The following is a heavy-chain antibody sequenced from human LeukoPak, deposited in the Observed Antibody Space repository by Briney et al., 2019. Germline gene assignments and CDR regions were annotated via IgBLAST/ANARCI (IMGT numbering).Heavy chain of an antibody. J-gene: IGHJ3*02. D-gene: IGHD2-21*02. V-gene: IGHV3-7*01. Sequence: GGSLRLSCEGSGFTFSNYWMTWVRQAPGKGLGWVANIKTDGSEKHYADSVEGRFTISRDNAKNSLYLQMNSLRAEDTAVYYCARDLDTYVILTAYDTFDIWGQGTMVSVSS. CDR3: ARDLDTYVILTAYDTFDI. CDR2: IKTDGSEK. CDR1: GFTFSNYW.